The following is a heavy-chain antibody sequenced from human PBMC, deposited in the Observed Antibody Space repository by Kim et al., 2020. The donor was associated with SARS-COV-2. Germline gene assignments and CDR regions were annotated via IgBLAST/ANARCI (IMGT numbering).Heavy chain of an antibody. V-gene: IGHV2-5*01. J-gene: IGHJ6*02. CDR2: IYGNDQK. CDR3: AHDSPGLLGFDV. Sequence: SGPTLVKPTQTLMLTCTFSGFSLTTDREGLTWVRQPPGKALEWLALIYGNDQKRYSPSLRHRLTIVKDASQDQVVLMMTNMVPVDTGTYYCAHDSPGLLGFDVWGQGTAVTVSS. D-gene: IGHD6-25*01. CDR1: GFSLTTDREG.